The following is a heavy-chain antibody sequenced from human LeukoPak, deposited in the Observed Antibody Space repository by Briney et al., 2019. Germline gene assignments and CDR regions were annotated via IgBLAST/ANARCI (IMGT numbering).Heavy chain of an antibody. V-gene: IGHV4-39*07. D-gene: IGHD4-17*01. CDR2: IYYSGST. CDR1: GGSISSSSYY. Sequence: SETLSLTCTVSGGSISSSSYYWGWIRQPPGRGLEWIGDIYYSGSTYYNPSLKSRVTISIDTSKSQFSLKLNSVTAADTAMYYCARVALDYGDYDAFDIWGQGTMVTVSS. CDR3: ARVALDYGDYDAFDI. J-gene: IGHJ3*02.